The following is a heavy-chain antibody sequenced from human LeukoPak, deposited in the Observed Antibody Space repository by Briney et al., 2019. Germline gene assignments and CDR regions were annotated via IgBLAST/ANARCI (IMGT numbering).Heavy chain of an antibody. CDR2: ISSSGSTI. CDR3: ARGYSHTPRPPYYYYMDV. D-gene: IGHD4-11*01. Sequence: PGGSLRLSCAASGFTFSSYEMNWVRQAPGKGLEWVSYISSSGSTIYYADSVKGRFTISRDNSKNTLYLQMNSLRAEDTAVYYCARGYSHTPRPPYYYYMDVWGKGTTVTVSS. CDR1: GFTFSSYE. V-gene: IGHV3-48*03. J-gene: IGHJ6*03.